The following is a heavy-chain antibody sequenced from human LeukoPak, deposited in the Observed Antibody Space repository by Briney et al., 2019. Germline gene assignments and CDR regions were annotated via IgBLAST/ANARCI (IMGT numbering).Heavy chain of an antibody. J-gene: IGHJ4*02. CDR2: IKKDGTDK. CDR3: VGGIGWLPDY. V-gene: IGHV3-7*01. CDR1: GLSFSAYW. Sequence: GGSLRLSCAASGLSFSAYWGDWVRQASGKGLEWVAIIKKDGTDKKYVDSVKGRFTISRDNTENSLYLQMNSLRVGDTAVYYCVGGIGWLPDYWGQGTLVTVSS. D-gene: IGHD6-19*01.